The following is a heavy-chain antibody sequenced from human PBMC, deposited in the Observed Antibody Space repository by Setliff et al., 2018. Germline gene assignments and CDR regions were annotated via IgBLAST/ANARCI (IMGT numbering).Heavy chain of an antibody. J-gene: IGHJ6*01. CDR3: ARSPRPPTSLDYVDV. Sequence: GESLTISCVTSGFTLSRFWMHWVRQVPGKGLVWVSRLHPNGITTRYADSVKGRFTIYRDMAENTLYLQMNSLRAEDTAVYYCARSPRPPTSLDYVDVWGDGTMVTVPQ. CDR1: GFTLSRFW. CDR2: LHPNGITT. V-gene: IGHV3-74*01. D-gene: IGHD4-17*01.